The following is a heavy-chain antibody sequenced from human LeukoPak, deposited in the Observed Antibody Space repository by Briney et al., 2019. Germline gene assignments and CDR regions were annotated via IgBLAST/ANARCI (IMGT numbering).Heavy chain of an antibody. Sequence: TSVKVSCKASGFTFTSSAVQWVRQARGQRLEWIGWIVVGSGNTNNAQMFQERVTMTRDTSTSTDYMELSSLRFEDTAVYYCERVSEGGSYGWWGQGTLVTVSS. J-gene: IGHJ4*02. CDR3: ERVSEGGSYGW. CDR2: IVVGSGNT. V-gene: IGHV1-58*01. D-gene: IGHD1-26*01. CDR1: GFTFTSSA.